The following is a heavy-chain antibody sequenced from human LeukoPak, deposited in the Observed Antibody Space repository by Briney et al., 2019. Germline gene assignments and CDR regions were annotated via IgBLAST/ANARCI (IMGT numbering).Heavy chain of an antibody. CDR1: GGSISSYY. J-gene: IGHJ3*02. V-gene: IGHV4-59*01. CDR2: IYYSGST. D-gene: IGHD3-22*01. Sequence: PSETLSLTCTVSGGSISSYYWSWIRQPPGKGLEWIGDIYYSGSTNYNPSLKSRVTISVDTSKNQFSLKLSSVTAADTAVYYCARDRYYYDSSGYYGDAFDIWGQGTMVTVSS. CDR3: ARDRYYYDSSGYYGDAFDI.